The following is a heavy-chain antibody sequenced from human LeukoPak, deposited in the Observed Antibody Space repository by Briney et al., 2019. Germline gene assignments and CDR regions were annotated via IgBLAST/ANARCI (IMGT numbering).Heavy chain of an antibody. V-gene: IGHV3-74*01. CDR2: INSDGSDT. D-gene: IGHD6-13*01. J-gene: IGHJ3*02. CDR1: GFTFSSYW. Sequence: GGSLRLSCAASGFTFSSYWMHWVRQAPGKGVVWVSRINSDGSDTAYADSVKGRFTISRDNAKNTLYLQMNSLRAEDTAVYYCARVQGSSSSWHTSAHDAFDIWGQGTMVTVSS. CDR3: ARVQGSSSSWHTSAHDAFDI.